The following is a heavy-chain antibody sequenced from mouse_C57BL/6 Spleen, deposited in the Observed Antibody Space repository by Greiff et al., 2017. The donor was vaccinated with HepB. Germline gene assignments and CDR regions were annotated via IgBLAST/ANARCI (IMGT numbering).Heavy chain of an antibody. CDR3: ARLARDYYAY. J-gene: IGHJ3*01. CDR1: GFSLTSYG. CDR2: IWSGGST. Sequence: VKLMESGPGLVQPSQSLSITCTVSGFSLTSYGVHWVRQSPGKGLEWLGVIWSGGSTDYNAAFISRLSISKDNSKSQVFFKMNSLQADDTAIYYCARLARDYYAYWGQGTLVTVSA. V-gene: IGHV2-2*01. D-gene: IGHD1-1*01.